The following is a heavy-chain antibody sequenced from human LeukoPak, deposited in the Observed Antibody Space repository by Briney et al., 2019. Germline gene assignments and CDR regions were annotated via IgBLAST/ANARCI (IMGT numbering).Heavy chain of an antibody. D-gene: IGHD3-3*01. Sequence: PGGSLRLSCAASGFTFSSYSMNWVRQAPGKGLEWVSSISSSGSYIYYADSVKGRFTISRDNAKNSLYLQMNSLRAEDTAVYYCARATAYYDFWSGYLGTKYYYYYMDVWGKGTTVTVSS. CDR3: ARATAYYDFWSGYLGTKYYYYYMDV. J-gene: IGHJ6*03. CDR2: ISSSGSYI. V-gene: IGHV3-21*01. CDR1: GFTFSSYS.